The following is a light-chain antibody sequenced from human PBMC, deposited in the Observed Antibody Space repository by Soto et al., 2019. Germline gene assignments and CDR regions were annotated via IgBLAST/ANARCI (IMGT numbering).Light chain of an antibody. J-gene: IGKJ1*01. CDR3: QHYNTYPWT. Sequence: DIQMTQSPSSLSASVGDRVTITCRASQSISDYLNWYRQKPGKAPEVLIYAASSLQSGVPSRFSGSGSGTEFTLTISSLQPGDFATYYCQHYNTYPWTFGQGTKVDIK. CDR1: QSISDY. CDR2: AAS. V-gene: IGKV1-39*01.